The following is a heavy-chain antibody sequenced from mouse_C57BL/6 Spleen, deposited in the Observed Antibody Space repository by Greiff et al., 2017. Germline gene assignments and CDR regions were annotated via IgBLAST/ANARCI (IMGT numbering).Heavy chain of an antibody. D-gene: IGHD2-3*01. CDR2: IYPGSGST. CDR3: AKGAWLLRDFDY. CDR1: GYTFTSYW. J-gene: IGHJ2*01. V-gene: IGHV1-55*01. Sequence: QVQLQQPGAELVKPGASVKMSCKASGYTFTSYWITWVKQRPGQGLEWIGDIYPGSGSTNYNEKFKSKATLTVDTSSSTAYMQLSSLTSGDSSVYYCAKGAWLLRDFDYWGQGTTLTVSA.